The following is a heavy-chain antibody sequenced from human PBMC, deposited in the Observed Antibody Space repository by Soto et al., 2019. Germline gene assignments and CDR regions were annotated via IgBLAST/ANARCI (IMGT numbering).Heavy chain of an antibody. J-gene: IGHJ4*02. V-gene: IGHV3-23*01. CDR1: GFTFSTYA. CDR2: VSGSGGRT. Sequence: GGSLRLSCAASGFTFSTYAMSWVRQAPGKGLEWVSGVSGSGGRTYYADSVKGRFTISRDNSKNTLYLQMNSLRPEDSAFYYSAKTVDGSGTYYPGPFDYWGQGTLVTVTS. CDR3: AKTVDGSGTYYPGPFDY. D-gene: IGHD3-10*01.